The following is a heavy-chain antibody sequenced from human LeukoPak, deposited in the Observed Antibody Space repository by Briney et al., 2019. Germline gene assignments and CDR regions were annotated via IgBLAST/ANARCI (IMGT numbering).Heavy chain of an antibody. CDR3: AKDGMWFGPNWFDP. CDR1: GFTFSSYD. CDR2: ISGSGGST. V-gene: IGHV3-23*01. J-gene: IGHJ5*02. Sequence: PGGSLRLSCAASGFTFSSYDMHWVRQAPGKGLEWVSAISGSGGSTYYADSVKGRFTISRDNSKNTLYLQMNSLRAEDTAVYYCAKDGMWFGPNWFDPWGQGTLVTVSS. D-gene: IGHD3-10*01.